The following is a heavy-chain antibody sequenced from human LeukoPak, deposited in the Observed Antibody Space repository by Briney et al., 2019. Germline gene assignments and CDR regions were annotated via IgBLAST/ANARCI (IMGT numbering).Heavy chain of an antibody. CDR3: ASLGGSGFDY. Sequence: GGSLRLSCAASGFTFSSYSMNWVRQAPGKGLEWVANIKQDGSEKYYVDSVKGRFTISRDNAKNSLYLQMNSLRAEDTAVYYCASLGGSGFDYWGQGTLVTVSS. J-gene: IGHJ4*02. CDR1: GFTFSSYS. CDR2: IKQDGSEK. D-gene: IGHD6-19*01. V-gene: IGHV3-7*01.